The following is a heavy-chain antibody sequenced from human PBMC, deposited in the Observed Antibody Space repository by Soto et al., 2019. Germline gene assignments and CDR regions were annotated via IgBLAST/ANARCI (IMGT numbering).Heavy chain of an antibody. CDR2: IGGSGRTT. V-gene: IGHV3-23*01. J-gene: IGHJ4*02. Sequence: EVQLLESGGGLVQPGGSLSLSCAASAFTFNNYAMSWVRQAPGKGLEWVSGIGGSGRTTYYADSVKGRFTVSRDNSNNTLFLQMNSLRAEDTAVYYCAKSRYSDSSGDFYDYWGQGTLVTVSS. CDR3: AKSRYSDSSGDFYDY. CDR1: AFTFNNYA. D-gene: IGHD3-22*01.